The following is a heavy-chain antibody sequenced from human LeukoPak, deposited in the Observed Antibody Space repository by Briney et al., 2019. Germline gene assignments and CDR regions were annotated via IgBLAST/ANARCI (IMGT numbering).Heavy chain of an antibody. Sequence: SGGSLRLSCAASGFTFRKYIMNWVRQAPGKGLEWVSSIASNSSHLYYADSVRGRFTISRDDAESSVYHCARLRASYTNSIGFWEFDPWGQGTLVTVSS. D-gene: IGHD3-22*01. CDR3: EFDP. V-gene: IGHV3-21*06. CDR2: IASNSSHL. J-gene: IGHJ5*02. CDR1: GFTFRKYI.